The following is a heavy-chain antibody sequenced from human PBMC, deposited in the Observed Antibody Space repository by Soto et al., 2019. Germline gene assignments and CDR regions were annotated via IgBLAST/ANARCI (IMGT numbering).Heavy chain of an antibody. CDR2: IYYTGST. D-gene: IGHD3-16*01. CDR3: ARDSSITYYYGMDV. CDR1: GGSVSSGSHY. Sequence: QVQLQESGPGLVKPSETLSLTCTVSGGSVSSGSHYWTWIRQPPGKGLEWIGCIYYTGSTNYNPSLRSLVSISVDTSENQFSLKLSSVTAADTAIYYCARDSSITYYYGMDVWGQGTTVTVSS. V-gene: IGHV4-61*01. J-gene: IGHJ6*02.